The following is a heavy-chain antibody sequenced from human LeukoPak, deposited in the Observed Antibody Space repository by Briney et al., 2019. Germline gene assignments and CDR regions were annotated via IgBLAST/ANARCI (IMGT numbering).Heavy chain of an antibody. J-gene: IGHJ4*02. CDR2: IYPRDGST. CDR3: ARDQEAFDY. Sequence: RASVTVSCKASGYSFTSNYIHWVRQAPGQGLEWMGMIYPRDGSTSYAQKFQGRVTVTRDTSTSTVHMELSGLRSEDTAVYYCARDQEAFDYWGQGTLVTVSS. CDR1: GYSFTSNY. V-gene: IGHV1-46*01.